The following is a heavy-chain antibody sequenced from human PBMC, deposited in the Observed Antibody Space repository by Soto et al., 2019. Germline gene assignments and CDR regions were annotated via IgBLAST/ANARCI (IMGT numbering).Heavy chain of an antibody. V-gene: IGHV3-33*01. J-gene: IGHJ3*02. CDR3: ARDRGYSSSWYATGDAFDT. Sequence: QVQLVESGGGVVQPGRSLRLSCAASGFTFSSYGMHWVRQAPGKGLEWVAVIWYDGSNKYYADSVKGRFTISRDNSKNTLYLQMNSLRAEDTAVYYCARDRGYSSSWYATGDAFDTWGQGTMVTVSS. CDR2: IWYDGSNK. CDR1: GFTFSSYG. D-gene: IGHD6-13*01.